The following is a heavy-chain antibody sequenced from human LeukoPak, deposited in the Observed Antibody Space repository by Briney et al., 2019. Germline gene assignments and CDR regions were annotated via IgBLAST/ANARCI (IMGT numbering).Heavy chain of an antibody. J-gene: IGHJ4*02. CDR3: ARETYGSGKGRFDY. Sequence: ASVKVSCKASGYTFTSYDINWVRQATGQGLEWMGWMNPNSGNTGYAQKFQGRVTMTRNTSISTAYMELSSLRSEDTAAYYCARETYGSGKGRFDYWGQGTLVTVSS. D-gene: IGHD3-10*01. CDR2: MNPNSGNT. V-gene: IGHV1-8*01. CDR1: GYTFTSYD.